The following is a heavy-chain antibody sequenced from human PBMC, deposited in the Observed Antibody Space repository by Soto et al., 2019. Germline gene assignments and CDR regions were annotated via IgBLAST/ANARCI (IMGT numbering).Heavy chain of an antibody. Sequence: SETLSLTCTVSGGYISSYYWSWIRQPPGKGLEWIGYIYYSGSTNYNPSLKSRVTISVDTSKNQFSLKLSSVTAADTAVYYCARVPDDYSNSLGYDEADYYYGMDVWGQGTTVTVSS. J-gene: IGHJ6*02. CDR3: ARVPDDYSNSLGYDEADYYYGMDV. CDR1: GGYISSYY. D-gene: IGHD4-4*01. CDR2: IYYSGST. V-gene: IGHV4-59*01.